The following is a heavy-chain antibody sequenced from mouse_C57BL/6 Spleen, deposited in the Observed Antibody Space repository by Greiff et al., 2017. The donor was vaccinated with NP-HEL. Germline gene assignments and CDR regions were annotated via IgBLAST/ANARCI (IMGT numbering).Heavy chain of an antibody. Sequence: EVKLMESGGGLVKPGGSLKLSCAASGFTFSSYAMSWVRQTPEKRLEWVATISDGGSYTYYPDNVKGRFTISRDNAKNNLYLQMSHLKSEDTARYYCARALYYSNPYFDYWGQGTTLTVSS. J-gene: IGHJ2*01. D-gene: IGHD2-5*01. CDR2: ISDGGSYT. V-gene: IGHV5-4*03. CDR1: GFTFSSYA. CDR3: ARALYYSNPYFDY.